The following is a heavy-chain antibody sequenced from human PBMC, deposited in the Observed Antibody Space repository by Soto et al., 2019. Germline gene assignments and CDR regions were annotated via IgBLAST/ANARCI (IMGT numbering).Heavy chain of an antibody. V-gene: IGHV1-3*01. CDR1: GYTFTSYA. CDR3: ARVGRSHDYGDYGVNNWFDP. J-gene: IGHJ5*02. D-gene: IGHD4-17*01. Sequence: QVQLVQSGAEVKKPGASVKVSCKASGYTFTSYAMHWVRQAPGQRLEWMGWINAGNGNTKYSQKFQGRVTITRDTSASTAYMELSSLRSEDTAVYYCARVGRSHDYGDYGVNNWFDPWGQGTLVTVSS. CDR2: INAGNGNT.